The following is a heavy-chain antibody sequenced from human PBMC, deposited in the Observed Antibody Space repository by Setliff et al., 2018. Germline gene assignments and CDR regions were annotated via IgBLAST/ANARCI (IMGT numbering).Heavy chain of an antibody. V-gene: IGHV3-23*01. CDR1: GFTFSSYA. CDR3: AKDGSGSYDYLDY. Sequence: GGSLRLSCAASGFTFSSYAMTWVRQAPGKGLEWVSVISGSGGSTYYADSVEGRFTISRDNSKNTLYLQMNSLRAEDTAVYYCAKDGSGSYDYLDYWGQGTLVTVS. D-gene: IGHD6-13*01. CDR2: ISGSGGST. J-gene: IGHJ4*02.